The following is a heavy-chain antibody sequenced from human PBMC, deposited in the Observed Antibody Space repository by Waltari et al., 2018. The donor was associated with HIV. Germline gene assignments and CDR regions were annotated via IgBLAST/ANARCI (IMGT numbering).Heavy chain of an antibody. V-gene: IGHV1-2*06. CDR1: GYTFPAYY. CDR3: ARGPRITMFQGVGTPFDS. Sequence: QVQLVQSGAAVKKPGASVIVSCRASGYTFPAYYLHWVRQAPGQGLEWMGRINPSTGATDYAQKFQGAVTMTGDTSINTAYMQLSRLMSDHTAIYYCARGPRITMFQGVGTPFDSWGQGTLVIVSS. CDR2: INPSTGAT. D-gene: IGHD3-10*01. J-gene: IGHJ4*02.